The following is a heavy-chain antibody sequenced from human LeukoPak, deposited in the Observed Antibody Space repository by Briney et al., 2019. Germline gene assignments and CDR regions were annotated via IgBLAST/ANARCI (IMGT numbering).Heavy chain of an antibody. Sequence: LGGSLRLSCAASGFTFSSYSMNWVRQAPGKGLEWASSISSSSSYIYYADSVKGRFTISRDDAKNSLYLQMNSLRAEDTAVYYCARGPGNNLWWGYAFDIWGQGTMVTVSS. V-gene: IGHV3-21*01. J-gene: IGHJ3*02. CDR3: ARGPGNNLWWGYAFDI. CDR1: GFTFSSYS. CDR2: ISSSSSYI. D-gene: IGHD2-21*01.